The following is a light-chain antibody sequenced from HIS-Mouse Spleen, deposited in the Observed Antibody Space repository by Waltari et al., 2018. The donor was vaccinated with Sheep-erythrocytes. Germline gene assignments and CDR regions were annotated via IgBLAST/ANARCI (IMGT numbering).Light chain of an antibody. J-gene: IGKJ1*01. CDR3: QQYNNWPPWT. CDR1: QSVSSN. Sequence: EIVMTQSPATLSVSPGERATLSCRASQSVSSNLAWYQQKPGQAPRLIIYGASTRATGIPASFSGSGSGTEFTLTISSMQSEDFAVYYCQQYNNWPPWTFGQGTKVEIK. CDR2: GAS. V-gene: IGKV3-15*01.